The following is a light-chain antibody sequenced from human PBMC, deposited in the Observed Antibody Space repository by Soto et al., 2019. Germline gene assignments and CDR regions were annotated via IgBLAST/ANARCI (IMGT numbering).Light chain of an antibody. Sequence: EIVLTRSPGTLSLSPGERATLSCRASQSVSSNYLAWYQQKPGQAPRLLIYGASSRATAIPDRFSGSGSGTDFALTISRLEPEDFAVYYCQQFGTSPPSTFGQGTRLEIK. CDR1: QSVSSNY. J-gene: IGKJ5*01. V-gene: IGKV3-20*01. CDR2: GAS. CDR3: QQFGTSPPST.